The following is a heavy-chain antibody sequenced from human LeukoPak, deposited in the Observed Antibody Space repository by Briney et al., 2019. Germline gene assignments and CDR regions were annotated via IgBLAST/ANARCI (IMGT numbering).Heavy chain of an antibody. CDR2: ISWNSGTI. CDR3: AKVADDYGDYDWFDP. Sequence: PGRSLRLSCAASGFSIDDYAMHWVRQAPGKGLEWVSGISWNSGTIAYADSVKGRFTISRDNSKNTLYLQMNSLRAEDTAVYYCAKVADDYGDYDWFDPWGQGTLVTVSS. CDR1: GFSIDDYA. V-gene: IGHV3-9*01. D-gene: IGHD4-17*01. J-gene: IGHJ5*02.